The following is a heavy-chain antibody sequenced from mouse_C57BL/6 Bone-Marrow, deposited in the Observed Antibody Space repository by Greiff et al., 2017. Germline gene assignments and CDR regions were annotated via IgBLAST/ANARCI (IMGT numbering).Heavy chain of an antibody. D-gene: IGHD1-1*01. Sequence: EVQVVESGGDLVKPGGSLKLSCAASGFTFSSYGMSWVRQTPDKRLEWVATISSGGSYTYYPDSVKGRFTISRDNAKNTLYLQMSSLKSEDTAMYYCARHDYGSSYSYWGQGTTLTVSS. CDR3: ARHDYGSSYSY. CDR2: ISSGGSYT. V-gene: IGHV5-6*01. J-gene: IGHJ2*01. CDR1: GFTFSSYG.